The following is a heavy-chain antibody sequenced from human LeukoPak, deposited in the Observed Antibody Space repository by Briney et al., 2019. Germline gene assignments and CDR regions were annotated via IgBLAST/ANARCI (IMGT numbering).Heavy chain of an antibody. D-gene: IGHD2-2*01. CDR3: ARGYCSSTSCRGERY. Sequence: ASGKVSCKASGGTVSSYATIWGRQAPGQGGEWRGGIIPIFGTANYAQKFQGRGTITADKSTSTAYMELSSLRSEDTAVYYCARGYCSSTSCRGERYWRQGTLVTVSS. J-gene: IGHJ4*02. CDR1: GGTVSSYA. V-gene: IGHV1-69*06. CDR2: IIPIFGTA.